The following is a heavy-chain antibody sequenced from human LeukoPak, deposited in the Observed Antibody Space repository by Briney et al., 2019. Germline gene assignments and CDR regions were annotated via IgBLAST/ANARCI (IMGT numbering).Heavy chain of an antibody. CDR3: ARAHYYDSSGLDF. J-gene: IGHJ4*02. CDR1: GFPFSSYA. V-gene: IGHV3-48*03. CDR2: ISSSGSTI. D-gene: IGHD3-22*01. Sequence: PGGSLRLSCAASGFPFSSYAMHWVRQAPGKGLEWVSYISSSGSTIYYADSLKGRFTISRDNAKNSLYLQMNSLRAEDTAVYYCARAHYYDSSGLDFWGQGTLVTVSS.